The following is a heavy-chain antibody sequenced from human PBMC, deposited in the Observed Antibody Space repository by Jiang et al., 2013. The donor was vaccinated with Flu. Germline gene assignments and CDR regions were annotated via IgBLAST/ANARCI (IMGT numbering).Heavy chain of an antibody. V-gene: IGHV4-34*01. Sequence: LLKPSETLSLTCAVYGGSFSGYYWSWIRQPPGKGLEWIGEINHSGSTNYNPSLKSRVTISVDTSKNQFSLKLSSVTAADTAVYYCARVSPVVVVAAYYYGMDVWGQGTTVTVSS. J-gene: IGHJ6*02. CDR1: GGSFSGYY. D-gene: IGHD2-15*01. CDR2: INHSGST. CDR3: ARVSPVVVVAAYYYGMDV.